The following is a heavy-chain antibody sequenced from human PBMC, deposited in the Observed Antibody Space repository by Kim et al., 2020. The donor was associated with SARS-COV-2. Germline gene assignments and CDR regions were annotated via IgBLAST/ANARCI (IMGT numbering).Heavy chain of an antibody. Sequence: GGSLRLSCAASGFTVSSNYMSWVRQAPGKGLDWVSIIYSGGSTYYADSVKGRFTISRDNSKNTLYLQMNSLRAEDTAVYYCARDRLLDTAFPSYYYYGMDVWGQGTTVTVS. J-gene: IGHJ6*02. CDR2: IYSGGST. CDR3: ARDRLLDTAFPSYYYYGMDV. CDR1: GFTVSSNY. D-gene: IGHD5-18*01. V-gene: IGHV3-66*01.